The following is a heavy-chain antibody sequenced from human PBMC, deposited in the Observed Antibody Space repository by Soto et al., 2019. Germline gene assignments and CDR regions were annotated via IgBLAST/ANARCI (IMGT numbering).Heavy chain of an antibody. Sequence: SVKVSCKASGGTFSSYAISWVRQAPGQGLEWMGGIIPIFGTANYAQKFQGRVTITADESTSTAYMELSSLRSEDTAVYYCARSITMVRGVYYYYGMDVWGQGTTVTVSS. CDR2: IIPIFGTA. D-gene: IGHD3-10*01. V-gene: IGHV1-69*13. J-gene: IGHJ6*02. CDR3: ARSITMVRGVYYYYGMDV. CDR1: GGTFSSYA.